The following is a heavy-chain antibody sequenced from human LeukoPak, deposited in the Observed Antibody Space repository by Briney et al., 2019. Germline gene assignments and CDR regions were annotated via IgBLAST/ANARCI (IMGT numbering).Heavy chain of an antibody. CDR2: IYHSGST. Sequence: SETLSLTCAVSGGSISSGGYSWSWIRQPPGKGLEWIGYIYHSGSTYYNPSLKSRVTISVDRSKNQFSLKLSSVTAADTAVYYCARVQLWTYYFDYWGQGTLVTVSS. CDR3: ARVQLWTYYFDY. V-gene: IGHV4-30-2*01. D-gene: IGHD5-18*01. J-gene: IGHJ4*02. CDR1: GGSISSGGYS.